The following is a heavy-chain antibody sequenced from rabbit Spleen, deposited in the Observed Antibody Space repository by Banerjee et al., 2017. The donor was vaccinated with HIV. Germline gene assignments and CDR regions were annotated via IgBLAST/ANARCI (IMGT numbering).Heavy chain of an antibody. Sequence: QSLEESGGDLVKPGASLTLTCTASGFSFSSSYWICWVRQAPGKGLEWIACIYGGSTEITAYASWAKGRFTISRTSSTTVTLQMTSLTAADTATCFCARGLSAFNYGDDTYFDLWGQGTLVTVS. J-gene: IGHJ4*01. V-gene: IGHV1S40*01. D-gene: IGHD2-1*01. CDR2: IYGGSTEIT. CDR1: GFSFSSSYW. CDR3: ARGLSAFNYGDDTYFDL.